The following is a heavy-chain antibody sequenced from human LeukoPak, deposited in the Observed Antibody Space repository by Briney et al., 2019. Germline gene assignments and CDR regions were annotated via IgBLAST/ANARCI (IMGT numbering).Heavy chain of an antibody. CDR1: GYTFTGYY. D-gene: IGHD6-13*01. CDR2: INPNSGGT. J-gene: IGHJ5*02. Sequence: GASVKVSCKASGYTFTGYYMHWVRQAPGQGLEWMGWINPNSGGTNYAQKFQGRVTMTRDTSISTAYMELSRLRSDDTAVYYCARARTSIAAAGAPWFDPWGQEPWSPSPQ. V-gene: IGHV1-2*02. CDR3: ARARTSIAAAGAPWFDP.